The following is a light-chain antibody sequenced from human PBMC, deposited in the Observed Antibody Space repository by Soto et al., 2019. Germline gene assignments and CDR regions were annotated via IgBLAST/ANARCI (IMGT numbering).Light chain of an antibody. CDR3: QTYSNWPPWT. CDR1: QSLSSN. V-gene: IGKV3-15*01. CDR2: RAS. J-gene: IGKJ1*01. Sequence: EILLTQSPDTVSVSPGETATLSCRASQSLSSNLAWYQQKPGQAPRLLIFRASTRATGIPARFSATGSGTEFTLTISRLQSEDCAVYYCQTYSNWPPWTFGPGTKVEIK.